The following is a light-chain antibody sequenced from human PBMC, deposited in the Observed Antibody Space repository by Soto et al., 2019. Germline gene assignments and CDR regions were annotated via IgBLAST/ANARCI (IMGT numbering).Light chain of an antibody. CDR2: EVS. V-gene: IGLV2-14*01. CDR1: SSDVGGYNY. J-gene: IGLJ2*01. Sequence: QSVLTQPASVSGSPGQSITISCTGTSSDVGGYNYVSWYQQHPGKAPKLLIHEVSNRPSGVSHRFSGSKSGNTASLTISGLQAEEEDDYYCSSYRGSSTAGVFGGGTKLTVL. CDR3: SSYRGSSTAGV.